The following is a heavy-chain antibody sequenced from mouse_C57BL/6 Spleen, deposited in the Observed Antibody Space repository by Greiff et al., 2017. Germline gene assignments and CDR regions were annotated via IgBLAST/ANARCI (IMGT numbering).Heavy chain of an antibody. J-gene: IGHJ3*01. CDR1: GYTFTSYW. V-gene: IGHV1-50*01. CDR2: IDPSDSYT. CDR3: AREFAY. Sequence: QVQLQQPGAELVKPGASVKLSCKASGYTFTSYWMQWVIQRPGQGLEWIGEIDPSDSYTNYNQKFKGKATLTVDTSSSTAYMQLSSLTSEDSAVYYCAREFAYWGQGTLVTVSA.